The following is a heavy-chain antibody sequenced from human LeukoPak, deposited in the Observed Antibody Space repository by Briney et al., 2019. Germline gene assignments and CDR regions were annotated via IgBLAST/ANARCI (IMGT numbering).Heavy chain of an antibody. J-gene: IGHJ3*02. D-gene: IGHD5-18*01. CDR1: GGSISSGGYY. V-gene: IGHV4-31*03. CDR2: IYYSGST. CDR3: ARGGYSYGYFGAFDI. Sequence: SETLSLTCTVSGGSISSGGYYWSWIRQHPGEGLEWIGYIYYSGSTYYNPSLKSRVTISVDTSKNQFSLKLSSVTAADTAVYYCARGGYSYGYFGAFDIWGQGTMVTVSS.